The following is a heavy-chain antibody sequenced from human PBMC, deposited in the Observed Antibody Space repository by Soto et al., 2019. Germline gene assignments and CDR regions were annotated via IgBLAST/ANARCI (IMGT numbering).Heavy chain of an antibody. CDR1: GFTLSSYW. CDR3: ARDMWSTTDYYYVMDV. CDR2: INSDGRNT. J-gene: IGHJ6*02. Sequence: PGGSLRLSCAAYGFTLSSYWMHWVRRAPGKGLVWVSRINSDGRNTPYADSVKGRFTISRDNAKNTLYLQMDSLRDEDTAVYFCARDMWSTTDYYYVMDVWGQGTTVTVSS. D-gene: IGHD2-21*01. V-gene: IGHV3-74*01.